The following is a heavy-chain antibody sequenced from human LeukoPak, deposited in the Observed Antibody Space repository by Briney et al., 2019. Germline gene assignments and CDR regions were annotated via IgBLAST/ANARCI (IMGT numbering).Heavy chain of an antibody. CDR1: GFILSSYE. D-gene: IGHD4-17*01. CDR2: IGSGGSTI. CDR3: ASGDPTGIAY. J-gene: IGHJ4*02. V-gene: IGHV3-48*03. Sequence: GGSLRLSCAASGFILSSYEMNWVRQAPGKGLEWVSWIGSGGSTIYYADSVKGRFTISRDNAKNSLSLQLNSLRAEDTAVYYCASGDPTGIAYWGQGTLVTVSS.